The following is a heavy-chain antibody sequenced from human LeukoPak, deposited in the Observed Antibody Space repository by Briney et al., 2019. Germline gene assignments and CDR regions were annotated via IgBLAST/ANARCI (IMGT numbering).Heavy chain of an antibody. V-gene: IGHV3-48*03. CDR3: AREPLAVAGLDY. CDR1: GFTFSSYE. D-gene: IGHD6-19*01. J-gene: IGHJ4*02. Sequence: GGSLRLSCAASGFTFSSYEMNWVRQAPGKGLEWVSYISSSGSTIYYADYVKGRFTISRDNAKNSLYLQMNSLRAEDTAVYYCAREPLAVAGLDYWGQGTLVTVSS. CDR2: ISSSGSTI.